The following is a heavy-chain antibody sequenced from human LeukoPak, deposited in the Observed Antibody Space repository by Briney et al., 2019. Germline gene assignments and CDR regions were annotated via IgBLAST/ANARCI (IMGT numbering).Heavy chain of an antibody. CDR2: IYYSGST. CDR1: GGSISSYY. J-gene: IGHJ3*02. D-gene: IGHD3-10*01. Sequence: SETLSLTCTVSGGSISSYYWSWIRQPPGKGLEWIGYIYYSGSTNYNPSLKSRVTISVDTSKNQFSLKLSSVTAADTAVYYCAREGVTMAKNAFDIWGQGTMVTVSS. CDR3: AREGVTMAKNAFDI. V-gene: IGHV4-59*01.